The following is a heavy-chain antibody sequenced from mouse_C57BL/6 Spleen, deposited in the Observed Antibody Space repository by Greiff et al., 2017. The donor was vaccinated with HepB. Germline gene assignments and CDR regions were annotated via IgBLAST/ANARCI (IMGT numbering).Heavy chain of an antibody. J-gene: IGHJ4*01. Sequence: VQLQESGAELVRPGASVTLSCKASGYTFTDYEMHWVKQTPVHGLEWIGAIDPETGGTAYNQKFKGKAILTADKSSSTAYMELRSLTSEDPAVYYCTRSTMITTRYYAMDYWGQGTSVTVSS. CDR2: IDPETGGT. V-gene: IGHV1-15*01. D-gene: IGHD2-4*01. CDR3: TRSTMITTRYYAMDY. CDR1: GYTFTDYE.